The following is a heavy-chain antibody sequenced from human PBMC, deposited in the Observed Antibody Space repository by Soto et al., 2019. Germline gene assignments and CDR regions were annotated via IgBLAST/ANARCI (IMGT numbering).Heavy chain of an antibody. Sequence: SETLSLTCSASGGSITSSSHFWGWVRQPPGKGLEWIGTIYFTGNTYYTPSLKSRLTMSIDTSKNEFSLRLNSVTAADMAVYYCAGQTFTIAAASYGRSNWFDPWGPGTLVTVSS. CDR2: IYFTGNT. CDR1: GGSITSSSHF. J-gene: IGHJ5*02. CDR3: AGQTFTIAAASYGRSNWFDP. V-gene: IGHV4-39*01. D-gene: IGHD6-25*01.